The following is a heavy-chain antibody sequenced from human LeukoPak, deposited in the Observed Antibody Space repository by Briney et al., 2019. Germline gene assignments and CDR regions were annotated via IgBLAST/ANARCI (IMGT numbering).Heavy chain of an antibody. V-gene: IGHV1-2*02. Sequence: ASVKVSCTASGYTFTGYYMHWVRQAPGQGLEWMGWINPNSGGTNYAQKFQGRVTMTRDTSISTAYMELSRLRSDDTAVYYCARAVSEGPYYYYYMDVWGKGTTVTVSS. CDR1: GYTFTGYY. D-gene: IGHD3-3*01. J-gene: IGHJ6*03. CDR2: INPNSGGT. CDR3: ARAVSEGPYYYYYMDV.